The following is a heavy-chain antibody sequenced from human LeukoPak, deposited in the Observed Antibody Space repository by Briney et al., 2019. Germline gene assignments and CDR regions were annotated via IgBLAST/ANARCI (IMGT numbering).Heavy chain of an antibody. CDR1: GYSISSGYY. D-gene: IGHD7-27*01. J-gene: IGHJ2*01. CDR2: IYHSGST. V-gene: IGHV4-38-2*02. CDR3: ARAKLGPVKLYWYFDL. Sequence: PSETLSLTCTVSGYSISSGYYWGWIRQPPGKGLEWIGSIYHSGSTYYNPSLKSRVTISVDTSKNQFSLKLSSVTAADTAVYYCARAKLGPVKLYWYFDLWGRGSLVTVSS.